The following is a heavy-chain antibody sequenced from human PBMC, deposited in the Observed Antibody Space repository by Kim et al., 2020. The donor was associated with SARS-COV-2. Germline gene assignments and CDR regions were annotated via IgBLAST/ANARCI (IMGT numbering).Heavy chain of an antibody. D-gene: IGHD3-10*01. CDR1: GYTFTSYY. CDR3: ARARYYGSWRWPSPYFDY. CDR2: INPSGGST. Sequence: ASVKVSCKASGYTFTSYYMHWVRQAPGQGLEWMGIINPSGGSTSYAQKFQGRVTMTRDTSTSTVYMELSSLRSEDTAVYYCARARYYGSWRWPSPYFDYWGQGTLVTVSS. J-gene: IGHJ4*02. V-gene: IGHV1-46*01.